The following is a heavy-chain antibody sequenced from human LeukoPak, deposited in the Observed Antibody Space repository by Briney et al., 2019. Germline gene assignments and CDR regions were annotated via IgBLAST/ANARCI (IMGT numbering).Heavy chain of an antibody. CDR2: IYYSGST. J-gene: IGHJ4*02. V-gene: IGHV4-39*01. D-gene: IGHD2-15*01. Sequence: SETLSLTCTVSGGSIGSSSYYWGWIRQPPGKGLEWIGSIYYSGSTNYNPSLKSRVTISVDTSKNQFSLKLSSVTAADAAVYYCARHPLDIVVAGPPDYWGQGTLVTVSS. CDR3: ARHPLDIVVAGPPDY. CDR1: GGSIGSSSYY.